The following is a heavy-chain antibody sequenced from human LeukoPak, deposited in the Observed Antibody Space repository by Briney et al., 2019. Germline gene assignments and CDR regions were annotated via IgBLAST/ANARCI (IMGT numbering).Heavy chain of an antibody. V-gene: IGHV4-4*07. J-gene: IGHJ5*02. D-gene: IGHD2-15*01. Sequence: SETLSLTCAVSGGSISSYYWTWIRQPPGKGLEWIGRISTSGNTYYNPSLKSRLTMSVDTSKNQFSLKLSSVTAADTAVYYCARGTRYCSGDSCQNWFDPWGQGTLVSVSS. CDR3: ARGTRYCSGDSCQNWFDP. CDR1: GGSISSYY. CDR2: ISTSGNT.